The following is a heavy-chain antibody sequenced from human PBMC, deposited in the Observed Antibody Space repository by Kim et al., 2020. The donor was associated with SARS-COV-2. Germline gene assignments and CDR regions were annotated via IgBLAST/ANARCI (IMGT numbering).Heavy chain of an antibody. CDR2: IKQDGSEK. Sequence: GGSLRLSCAASGFTFSSYWMTWVRQAPGKGLEWVANIKQDGSEKYYVDSVKGRFTISRDNAKNSLYLQMNSLRAEDTAVYYCARGGTYYYDSSGYYTHAFDFWGQGTMVTVSS. J-gene: IGHJ3*01. CDR3: ARGGTYYYDSSGYYTHAFDF. CDR1: GFTFSSYW. V-gene: IGHV3-7*01. D-gene: IGHD3-22*01.